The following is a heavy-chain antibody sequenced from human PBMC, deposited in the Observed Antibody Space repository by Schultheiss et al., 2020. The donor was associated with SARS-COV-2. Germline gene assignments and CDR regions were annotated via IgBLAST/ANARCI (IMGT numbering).Heavy chain of an antibody. CDR1: GYTFTSYG. CDR3: ARDHKPAAMNYWMDV. J-gene: IGHJ6*02. V-gene: IGHV1-18*01. Sequence: ASVKVSCKASGYTFTSYGISWVRQAPGQGLEWMGWISAYNGNTNYAQKLQGRVTMTTDTSTSTAYMELRSLRSDDTAVYYCARDHKPAAMNYWMDVWGQGTTVTVSS. CDR2: ISAYNGNT. D-gene: IGHD2-2*01.